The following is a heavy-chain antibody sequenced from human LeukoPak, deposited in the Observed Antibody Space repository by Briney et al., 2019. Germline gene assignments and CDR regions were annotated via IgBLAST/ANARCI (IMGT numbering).Heavy chain of an antibody. D-gene: IGHD1-26*01. CDR3: AXXXXXXXSYYNYYYYYGMDV. CDR1: GYTFTGYY. V-gene: IGHV1-2*02. CDR2: INPNSGGT. J-gene: IGHJ6*02. Sequence: ASVKVSCKASGYTFTGYYMHWVRQAPGQGLEWMGWINPNSGGTNYAQKFQGRVTMTRDTSISTAYMELSRLRSDDTAVYYCAXXXXXXXSYYNYYYYYGMDVWGQGTTVTVSS.